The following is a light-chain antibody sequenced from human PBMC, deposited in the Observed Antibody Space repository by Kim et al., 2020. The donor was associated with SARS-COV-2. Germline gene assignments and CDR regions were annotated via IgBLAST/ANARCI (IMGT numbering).Light chain of an antibody. V-gene: IGLV2-11*01. Sequence: GQSVTISCTGTSSDVGGDNYVSWYQQHPGKAPKLMIYDVNKRPSGVPDRFSGSKSGNTASLTISGLQAEDEADYYCCSYAGSFTWVFGGGTQLTVL. CDR1: SSDVGGDNY. CDR3: CSYAGSFTWV. J-gene: IGLJ3*02. CDR2: DVN.